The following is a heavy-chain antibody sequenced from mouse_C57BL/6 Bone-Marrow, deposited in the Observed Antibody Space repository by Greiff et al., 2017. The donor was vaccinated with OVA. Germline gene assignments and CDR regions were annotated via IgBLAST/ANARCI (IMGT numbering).Heavy chain of an antibody. CDR2: IWSDGST. J-gene: IGHJ3*01. V-gene: IGHV2-6-1*01. D-gene: IGHD1-1*01. Sequence: VKLMESGPGLVAPSQSLSITCTVSGFSLTSYGVHWVRQPPGKGLEWLVVIWSDGSTTYNSALKSRLSISKDNSKSQVFLKMNSLQTDDTAMYYCARHDDYYGSSWFAYWGQGTLVTVSA. CDR1: GFSLTSYG. CDR3: ARHDDYYGSSWFAY.